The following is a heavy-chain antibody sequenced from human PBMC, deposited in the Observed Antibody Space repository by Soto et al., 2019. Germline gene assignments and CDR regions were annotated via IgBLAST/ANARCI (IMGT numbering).Heavy chain of an antibody. D-gene: IGHD6-19*01. J-gene: IGHJ5*02. Sequence: QVQLVQSGAEVKKPGSSVKVSCKASGGTFSSYAISWVRQAPGQGLEWMGGIIPIFGTANYAQKFQGRVTMTADEATSTAYMERSSLRSEDTAVYYCARPCGIAAGRAGYSSGWSENWVDPWGQGTLVTGSS. CDR2: IIPIFGTA. CDR1: GGTFSSYA. CDR3: ARPCGIAAGRAGYSSGWSENWVDP. V-gene: IGHV1-69*12.